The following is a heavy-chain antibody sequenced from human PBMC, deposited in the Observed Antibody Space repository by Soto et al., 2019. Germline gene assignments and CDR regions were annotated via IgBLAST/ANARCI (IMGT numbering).Heavy chain of an antibody. J-gene: IGHJ4*02. CDR1: GDSITGGGNY. CDR3: ARGRSRSGRFDY. Sequence: QVQLQESGPGLVKPSQTLSLTCTVSGDSITGGGNYRTWIRQHPEKGLEWLAYIYDGGSTYYNPSLRSRLTISADPSKNQFSLKVTSMTDADTAVYYCARGRSRSGRFDYWGQGTLVTVSS. CDR2: IYDGGST. D-gene: IGHD3-10*01. V-gene: IGHV4-31*03.